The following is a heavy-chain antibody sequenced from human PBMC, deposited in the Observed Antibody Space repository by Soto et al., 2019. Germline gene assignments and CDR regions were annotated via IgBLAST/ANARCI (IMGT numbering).Heavy chain of an antibody. V-gene: IGHV1-69*02. CDR1: VGTFSSYT. D-gene: IGHD3-22*01. J-gene: IGHJ6*02. Sequence: SVKVSCKASVGTFSSYTISWVRQAPGQGLEWMGRIIPILGIAKYAQILQGRVSMTTDTSTKTAYMEVRSLRSDDTAVYYCARGGYYDSSGSRNYHYYGMNVWGQGTTVTVSS. CDR2: IIPILGIA. CDR3: ARGGYYDSSGSRNYHYYGMNV.